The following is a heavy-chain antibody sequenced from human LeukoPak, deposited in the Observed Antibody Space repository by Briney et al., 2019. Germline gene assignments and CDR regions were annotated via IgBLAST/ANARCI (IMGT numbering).Heavy chain of an antibody. CDR2: INHDGSGK. D-gene: IGHD2-21*01. J-gene: IGHJ3*01. Sequence: PGGSLRLSCVASGFTFNTYWMSWVRQAPGKGLEWVANINHDGSGKYYVDSVKGRLTISRDNAKNSLYLQMNSLRVEDTAVYYCASDPFNIAAHDAFNFLGQGTAVTVSS. V-gene: IGHV3-7*01. CDR3: ASDPFNIAAHDAFNF. CDR1: GFTFNTYW.